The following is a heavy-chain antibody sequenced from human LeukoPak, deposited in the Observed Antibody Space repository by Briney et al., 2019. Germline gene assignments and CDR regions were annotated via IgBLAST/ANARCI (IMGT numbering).Heavy chain of an antibody. D-gene: IGHD3-22*01. V-gene: IGHV3-23*01. CDR1: GFIFKNYA. CDR2: ISGTGTST. J-gene: IGHJ4*02. CDR3: AKDQGYYFDSSGYSKGGNLDH. Sequence: GGSLRLSCAGSGFIFKNYAMSWVRQAPGKGLDWVSGISGTGTSTHKADSVRGRFTITRDNSKNMLYLEMHSLRAEDTAIYYCAKDQGYYFDSSGYSKGGNLDHWGQGVLVIVSS.